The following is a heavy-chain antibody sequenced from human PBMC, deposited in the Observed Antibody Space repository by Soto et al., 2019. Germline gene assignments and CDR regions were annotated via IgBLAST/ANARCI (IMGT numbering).Heavy chain of an antibody. V-gene: IGHV4-31*03. CDR3: ARCSLVVVPAPGFDS. D-gene: IGHD2-2*01. CDR2: IYYSGTT. J-gene: IGHJ5*01. Sequence: TSETLSLTCTVSGGSISSGGYYWSWIRQHPGKGLEWIGYIYYSGTTYYNPSLKSRVTISVDTSKNQFSLKLSSVSAADTALYYCARCSLVVVPAPGFDSWGQGTLVTVSS. CDR1: GGSISSGGYY.